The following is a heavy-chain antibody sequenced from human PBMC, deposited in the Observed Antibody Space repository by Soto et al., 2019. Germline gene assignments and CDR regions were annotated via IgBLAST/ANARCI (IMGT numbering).Heavy chain of an antibody. V-gene: IGHV3-66*01. CDR1: GFTVSSNY. CDR3: ARVAVAGSGLGY. J-gene: IGHJ4*02. Sequence: EVQLVESGGGLVQPGGSLRLSCAASGFTVSSNYMSWVRQAPGKGLEWVSAIYSGGSTYYADSVKGRFIISRDNSKNTLYLQMNSLRAEDTAVYYCARVAVAGSGLGYWGEGTLVTVSS. D-gene: IGHD6-19*01. CDR2: IYSGGST.